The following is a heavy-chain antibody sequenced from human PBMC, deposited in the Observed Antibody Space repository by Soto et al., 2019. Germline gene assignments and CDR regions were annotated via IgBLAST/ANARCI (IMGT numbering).Heavy chain of an antibody. CDR1: GGSISSGGYS. J-gene: IGHJ4*02. CDR2: IYHSGST. Sequence: SETLSLTCAVPGGSISSGGYSWSWIRQPPGKGLEWIGYIYHSGSTYYNPSLKSRVTISVDRSKNQFSLKLSSVTAADTAVYYCGGYKITGLFDYWGQGTLVTVSS. D-gene: IGHD5-18*01. CDR3: GGYKITGLFDY. V-gene: IGHV4-30-2*01.